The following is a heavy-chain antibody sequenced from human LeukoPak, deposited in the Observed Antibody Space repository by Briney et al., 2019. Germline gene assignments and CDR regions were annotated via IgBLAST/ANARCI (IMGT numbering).Heavy chain of an antibody. J-gene: IGHJ5*02. V-gene: IGHV4-39*01. D-gene: IGHD1-1*01. CDR1: GGSISSSSYY. CDR2: IYSSGST. CDR3: ARNWNDFLPNNWFDP. Sequence: SETLSLTCTVSGGSISSSSYYWGWIRQPPGKGLEWIGSIYSSGSTYYNPSLKSRVTISVDTSKNQFSLKLISVTAADTAVFYCARNWNDFLPNNWFDPWGREPWSPSPQ.